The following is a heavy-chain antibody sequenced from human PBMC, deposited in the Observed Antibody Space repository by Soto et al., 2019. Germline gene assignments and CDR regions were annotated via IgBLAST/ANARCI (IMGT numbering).Heavy chain of an antibody. CDR2: IYHSGST. V-gene: IGHV4-4*02. Sequence: PSETLSLTCAVSGASISSTDWWSWVRQPPGKGLEWLGEIYHSGSTYYNPSLKSRVTISVDTSKNQFSLKLSSVTAANTAVYYCARGRGRGPRTGSSATFDPWGQGTLVTVSS. CDR3: ARGRGRGPRTGSSATFDP. D-gene: IGHD3-10*01. CDR1: GASISSTDW. J-gene: IGHJ5*02.